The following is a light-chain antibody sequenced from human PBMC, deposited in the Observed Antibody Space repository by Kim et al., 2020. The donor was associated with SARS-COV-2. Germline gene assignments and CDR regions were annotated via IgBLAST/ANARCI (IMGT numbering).Light chain of an antibody. CDR3: QAWDSSTDVV. J-gene: IGLJ2*01. CDR2: QDS. Sequence: SYELTQPPSVSVSPGQTASITCSGVKLGDKYACWYQQKPGQSPVLVIYQDSKRPSGIPERFSGSNSGNTATLTISGTQAMDEADYYCQAWDSSTDVVFGGGTQLTVL. V-gene: IGLV3-1*01. CDR1: KLGDKY.